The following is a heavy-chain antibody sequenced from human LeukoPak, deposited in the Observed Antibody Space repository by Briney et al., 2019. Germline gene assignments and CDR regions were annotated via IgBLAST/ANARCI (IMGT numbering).Heavy chain of an antibody. D-gene: IGHD3-22*01. CDR2: ISSSSSYI. V-gene: IGHV3-21*04. J-gene: IGHJ4*02. Sequence: GGSLRLSCAASGFTFSSYSMNWVRQAPGKGLEWVSSISSSSSYIYYADSVKGRFTISRDNAKNSLYLQMNSLRAEDTALYYCARATHYYESSGYDYWGQGTLVTVSS. CDR3: ARATHYYESSGYDY. CDR1: GFTFSSYS.